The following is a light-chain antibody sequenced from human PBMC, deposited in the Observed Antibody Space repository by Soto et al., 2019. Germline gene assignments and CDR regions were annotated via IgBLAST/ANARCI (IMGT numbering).Light chain of an antibody. Sequence: AIQLTQSPSSLSASVGDRVTITCRASQGISSALAWYQQKPGKAPNLLIYEASSLQSGVPSRFRGSGYGTDFTPTISSLQPEDFETYYCPHFSNYLQTFGQGNRVEIK. J-gene: IGKJ1*01. V-gene: IGKV1D-13*01. CDR2: EAS. CDR3: PHFSNYLQT. CDR1: QGISSA.